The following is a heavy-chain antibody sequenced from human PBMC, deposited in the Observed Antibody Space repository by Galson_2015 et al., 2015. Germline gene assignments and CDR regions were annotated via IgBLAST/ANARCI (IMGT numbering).Heavy chain of an antibody. J-gene: IGHJ4*02. Sequence: SLRLSCAASGFTFSRYAMSWVRQAPGKGLEWVSAISGSGGSTYYADSVKGRFTISRDNYKNTLYLQMNSLRAEDTAVYDCAKASGGYCYYFDYWGQASLVTDSS. D-gene: IGHD3-10*01. V-gene: IGHV3-23*01. CDR3: AKASGGYCYYFDY. CDR2: ISGSGGST. CDR1: GFTFSRYA.